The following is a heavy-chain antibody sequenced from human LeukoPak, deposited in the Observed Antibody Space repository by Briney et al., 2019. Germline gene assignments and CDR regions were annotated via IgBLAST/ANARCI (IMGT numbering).Heavy chain of an antibody. CDR3: ARGGPIFGVVIGDYFDY. CDR2: IYTSGST. D-gene: IGHD3-3*01. V-gene: IGHV4-4*07. J-gene: IGHJ4*02. CDR1: GGSLSTSY. Sequence: TSETLSLTCTVSGGSLSTSYWSWIRQPAGKGLEWIGRIYTSGSTNYNPSLKSRVTISVDTSKNQFSLKLSSVTAADTAVYYCARGGPIFGVVIGDYFDYWGQGTLVTVSS.